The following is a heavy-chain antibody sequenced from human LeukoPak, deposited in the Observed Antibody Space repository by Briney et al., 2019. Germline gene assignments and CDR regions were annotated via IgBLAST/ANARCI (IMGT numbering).Heavy chain of an antibody. Sequence: GGSLRLSCAASRFTFSSYGMHWVRQAPGKGLEWVAFTRYDGSDKYYTDSVKGRFTISRDNSKNTLYLQMNSLRTEDTAVYYCATPPHDYGDYYFDFWGQGTLVTVSS. CDR3: ATPPHDYGDYYFDF. CDR2: TRYDGSDK. J-gene: IGHJ4*02. D-gene: IGHD4-17*01. CDR1: RFTFSSYG. V-gene: IGHV3-30*02.